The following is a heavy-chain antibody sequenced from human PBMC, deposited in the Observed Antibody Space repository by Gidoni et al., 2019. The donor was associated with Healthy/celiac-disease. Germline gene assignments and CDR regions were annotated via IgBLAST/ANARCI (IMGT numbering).Heavy chain of an antibody. CDR3: ARQAARGYGMDV. V-gene: IGHV3-66*02. J-gene: IGHJ6*02. D-gene: IGHD6-6*01. CDR2: IYSGGST. CDR1: GFTVSSNY. Sequence: VQLVESGGGLAQPGGPLGLSRVAPGFTVSSNYMSWVRQAPGKGLEWVSVIYSGGSTYYADSVKGRFTISRDNSKNTLYLQMNSLRAGDTAVYYCARQAARGYGMDVWGQGTTVTVSS.